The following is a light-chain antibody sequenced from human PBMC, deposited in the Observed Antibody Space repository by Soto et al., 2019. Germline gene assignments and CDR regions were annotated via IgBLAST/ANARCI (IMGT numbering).Light chain of an antibody. Sequence: QSVLTQPASMSGSPGQSITISCTGTSSDVGGYNYVSWYQQHPDRAPKLIIYEVSNRPSGVSIRFSGSKSVNTASLTISGLQAEDEADYYCSSYSTTYTVLFGGGTKVTVL. V-gene: IGLV2-14*01. CDR3: SSYSTTYTVL. CDR2: EVS. J-gene: IGLJ2*01. CDR1: SSDVGGYNY.